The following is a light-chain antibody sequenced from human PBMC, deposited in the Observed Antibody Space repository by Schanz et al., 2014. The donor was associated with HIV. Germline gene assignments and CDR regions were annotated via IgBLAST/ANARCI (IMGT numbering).Light chain of an antibody. Sequence: DIQMTQSPSTLSASVGDGVTITCRASQYISRWLAWYQQKPGQAPHLLIYQASTLQTGVSSRFSGSGSGTEFTLTISSLQPDDFATYYCQQYNSYWHTFGQGTKLEIK. J-gene: IGKJ2*01. V-gene: IGKV1-5*03. CDR2: QAS. CDR3: QQYNSYWHT. CDR1: QYISRW.